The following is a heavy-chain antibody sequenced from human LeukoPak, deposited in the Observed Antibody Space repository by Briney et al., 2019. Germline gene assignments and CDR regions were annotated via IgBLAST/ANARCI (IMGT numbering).Heavy chain of an antibody. CDR2: IWYDGSNK. CDR3: ARDMSSGSHLDY. CDR1: GFTFSSYG. J-gene: IGHJ4*02. V-gene: IGHV3-33*01. Sequence: AGRSLRLSCAASGFTFSSYGMHWVRQAPGKGLEWVAVIWYDGSNKYYADSVKGRFTISRDNSKNTPYLQMNSLRAEDTAVYYCARDMSSGSHLDYWGQGTLVTVSS. D-gene: IGHD3-10*01.